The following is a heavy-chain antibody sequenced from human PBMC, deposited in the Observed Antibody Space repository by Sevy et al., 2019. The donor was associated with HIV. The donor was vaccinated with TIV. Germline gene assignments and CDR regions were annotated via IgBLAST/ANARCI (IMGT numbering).Heavy chain of an antibody. CDR3: ARDLYYYGSGSYYPDAFDI. D-gene: IGHD3-10*01. Sequence: ASVKVSCKASGYTFTSYGISWVRQAPGQGLEWMGWISAYNGNTNYAQKLQGRVTMTTETSTSTAYMELGSLRSDDTAVYYCARDLYYYGSGSYYPDAFDIWGQGTMVTVSS. V-gene: IGHV1-18*01. CDR1: GYTFTSYG. CDR2: ISAYNGNT. J-gene: IGHJ3*02.